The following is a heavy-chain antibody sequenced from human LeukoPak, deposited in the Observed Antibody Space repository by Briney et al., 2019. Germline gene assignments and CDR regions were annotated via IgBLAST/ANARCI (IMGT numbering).Heavy chain of an antibody. CDR2: ISGSGTST. CDR1: GFTFSTFA. V-gene: IGHV3-23*01. CDR3: ARDPKLWFGELFIGY. J-gene: IGHJ4*02. D-gene: IGHD3-10*01. Sequence: GGSLRLSCAASGFTFSTFAMSWVRQAPGKGLEWVSTISGSGTSTYFADSVKGRFTISRDNAKNSLYLQMNSLRAEDTAVYYCARDPKLWFGELFIGYWGQGTLVTVSS.